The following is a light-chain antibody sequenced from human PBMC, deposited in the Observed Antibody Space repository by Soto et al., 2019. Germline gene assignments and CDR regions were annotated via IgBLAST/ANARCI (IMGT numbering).Light chain of an antibody. V-gene: IGKV2-28*01. CDR1: QSLLLSSGYNS. Sequence: DIVMTQSPLSLPVTPGEPASISCRSSQSLLLSSGYNSLDWYLQKPGQSPQLLIYLGSYRASWVPDRFSGSGSGTDFTLRISRVEAEDVGVYYCMQALQAPRTFGQGTKVEI. J-gene: IGKJ1*01. CDR2: LGS. CDR3: MQALQAPRT.